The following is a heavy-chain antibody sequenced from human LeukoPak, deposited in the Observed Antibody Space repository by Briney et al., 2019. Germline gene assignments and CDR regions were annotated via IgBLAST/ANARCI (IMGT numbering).Heavy chain of an antibody. D-gene: IGHD1-1*01. CDR2: INHSGSS. V-gene: IGHV4-34*01. CDR3: ARVPWKFEPFDI. CDR1: GGSFRGYY. J-gene: IGHJ3*02. Sequence: SETLSLTCAVYGGSFRGYYWSWIRQPPGKGLEWIGEINHSGSSNYNPSLKSRVTISLDTSKNQFSLNLSSVTAADTAVYYCARVPWKFEPFDIWGQGTKVTVSS.